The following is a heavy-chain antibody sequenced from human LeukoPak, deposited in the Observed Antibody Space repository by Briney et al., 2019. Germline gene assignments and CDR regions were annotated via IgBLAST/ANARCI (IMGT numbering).Heavy chain of an antibody. CDR3: ARDRVPREYYHRSLADAFDI. Sequence: SETLSLTCTVSGGSIGGFYWNWIRQSPEKGLECIGYIYYTGNTDYNPSLKSRVTISVDTSKNQFSLKLTSVTAADTAVYYCARDRVPREYYHRSLADAFDIWGQGTLGTVSS. CDR1: GGSIGGFY. CDR2: IYYTGNT. J-gene: IGHJ3*02. V-gene: IGHV4-59*01. D-gene: IGHD2/OR15-2a*01.